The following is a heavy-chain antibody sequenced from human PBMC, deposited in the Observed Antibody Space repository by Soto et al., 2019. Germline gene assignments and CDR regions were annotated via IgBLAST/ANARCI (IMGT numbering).Heavy chain of an antibody. V-gene: IGHV4-34*01. D-gene: IGHD3-10*01. Sequence: SLTCAVYGGSFSNNYCTWFRQPPGKGLEWSGEISPSRTTKYIPSLKSRDTISVDTSRKQFFLKVTSVSAADTAVYYCATSLWFGTQPEIWGPGTLVTVSS. CDR3: ATSLWFGTQPEI. J-gene: IGHJ4*02. CDR2: ISPSRTT. CDR1: GGSFSNNY.